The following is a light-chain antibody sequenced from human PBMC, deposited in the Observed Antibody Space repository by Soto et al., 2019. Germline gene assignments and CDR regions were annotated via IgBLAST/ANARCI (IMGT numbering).Light chain of an antibody. CDR3: QKYNSAPFT. V-gene: IGKV1-27*01. CDR2: AAS. Sequence: DIQMNQSPSSLSASVGDRVTITCRARQGITNTLSWYQQKPGKVTKVLIYAASTLQSGVPSRFSGSGSGTDFTLNISSLQPEDVATYYCQKYNSAPFTFGPGTKVDI. J-gene: IGKJ3*01. CDR1: QGITNT.